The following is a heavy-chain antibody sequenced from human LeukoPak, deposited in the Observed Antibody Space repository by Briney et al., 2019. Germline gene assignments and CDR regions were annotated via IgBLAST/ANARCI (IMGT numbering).Heavy chain of an antibody. CDR2: IYSGGST. CDR1: GFTVSSNY. Sequence: GGSLRLSCAASGFTVSSNYMSWVRQAPGKGLEWVSVIYSGGSTYYADSVKGRFTISRDNSKNTLYLQMNSLRAEDTAVYYCAKVHLEGASSLDQWGQGILVTVSS. J-gene: IGHJ4*02. D-gene: IGHD1-26*01. CDR3: AKVHLEGASSLDQ. V-gene: IGHV3-66*02.